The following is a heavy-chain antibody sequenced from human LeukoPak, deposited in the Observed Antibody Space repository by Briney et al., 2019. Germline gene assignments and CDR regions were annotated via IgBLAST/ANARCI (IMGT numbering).Heavy chain of an antibody. CDR1: KFAFSSYA. Sequence: GGSLRLSCAASKFAFSSYAMSWVRQAPGKGLEWVSAISGGGGNTYYADSVKGRITISRDNSKNTLYLQMNSLRAEDTAVYYCGKNRYSGSLSPFDIWGQGTMVTVSS. D-gene: IGHD1-26*01. CDR2: ISGGGGNT. J-gene: IGHJ3*02. CDR3: GKNRYSGSLSPFDI. V-gene: IGHV3-23*01.